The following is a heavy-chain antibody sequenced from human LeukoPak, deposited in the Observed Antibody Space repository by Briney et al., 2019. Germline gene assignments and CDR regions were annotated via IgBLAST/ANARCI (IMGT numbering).Heavy chain of an antibody. Sequence: GESLKISCKASGYSFASYWIGWVRQMSGKCLEWMAIIHPNDGSSIYSPSFEGQVTISADKSINTAYLEWSTLKASDTAIYYCARHNNWAFDYWDRGTLLTVSS. D-gene: IGHD2/OR15-2a*01. V-gene: IGHV5-51*01. CDR3: ARHNNWAFDY. J-gene: IGHJ4*02. CDR1: GYSFASYW. CDR2: IHPNDGSS.